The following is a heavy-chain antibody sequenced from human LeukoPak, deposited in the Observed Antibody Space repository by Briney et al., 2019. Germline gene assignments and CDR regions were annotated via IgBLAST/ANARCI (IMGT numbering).Heavy chain of an antibody. CDR2: ISDSGGRT. D-gene: IGHD5-18*01. CDR1: GFTFSSYA. V-gene: IGHV3-23*01. J-gene: IGHJ4*02. CDR3: AKEGGYSYARYYFDY. Sequence: PGGSLRLSCAASGFTFSSYAMSWVRQAPGKGLEWVSTISDSGGRTYYADSVKGRFTISRDNSKNTLYLQMNSLRAEDTAVYYCAKEGGYSYARYYFDYWGQGTLVTVSS.